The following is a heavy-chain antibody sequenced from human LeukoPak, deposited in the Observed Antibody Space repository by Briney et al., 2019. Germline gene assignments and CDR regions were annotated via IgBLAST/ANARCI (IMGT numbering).Heavy chain of an antibody. Sequence: PGGSLRLSCAASGFTFRNYWMHWVRQAPGKGLVWVSRIHKDGRDTSHADSVKGRFTISRDNAKDTLYLQMNSLRAEDTAVYFCVRERMGPGNYYLDLWGRGTLVTVPS. J-gene: IGHJ2*01. V-gene: IGHV3-74*01. CDR2: IHKDGRDT. CDR1: GFTFRNYW. D-gene: IGHD1-7*01. CDR3: VRERMGPGNYYLDL.